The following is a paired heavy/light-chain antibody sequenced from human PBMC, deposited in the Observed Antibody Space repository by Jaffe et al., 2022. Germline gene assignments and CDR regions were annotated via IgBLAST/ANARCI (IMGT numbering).Heavy chain of an antibody. CDR3: ARDAGFGGATDSRMDV. D-gene: IGHD3-3*01. Sequence: EVQLVESGGGLVQPGGSLRLSCAASGFTFSSYDMHWVRLITGKGLEWVSAIAAAGDTYYPGSVKGRFTISRENAKSSLYLQMNGLRAGDTAVYYCARDAGFGGATDSRMDVWGKGTTVTVSS. V-gene: IGHV3-13*01. J-gene: IGHJ6*03. CDR2: IAAAGDT. CDR1: GFTFSSYD.
Light chain of an antibody. CDR3: NSRDSSGNHLENV. CDR1: SLRRYY. CDR2: GKN. V-gene: IGLV3-19*01. Sequence: SSELTQDPAVSVALGQTVRITCQGDSLRRYYASWYQQKPGQAPVLVIYGKNNRPSGIPDRFSGSSSRNTASLTITGAQAEDEADYYCNSRDSSGNHLENVFGTGTKVTVL. J-gene: IGLJ1*01.